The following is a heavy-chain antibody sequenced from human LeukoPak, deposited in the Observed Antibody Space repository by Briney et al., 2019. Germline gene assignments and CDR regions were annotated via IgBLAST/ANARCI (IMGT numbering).Heavy chain of an antibody. CDR3: ASQPGVEGDQVYFQH. D-gene: IGHD1-14*01. CDR2: ISGSGEYT. Sequence: GGSLRLSCVASLFTFRTYAMSWVRQAPGKGLQWVSAISGSGEYTYSAGSVRGRFTISRDNSKNTLYLEMNSLRAEDTAIYYSASQPGVEGDQVYFQHWGQGTPVTVSS. V-gene: IGHV3-23*01. CDR1: LFTFRTYA. J-gene: IGHJ1*01.